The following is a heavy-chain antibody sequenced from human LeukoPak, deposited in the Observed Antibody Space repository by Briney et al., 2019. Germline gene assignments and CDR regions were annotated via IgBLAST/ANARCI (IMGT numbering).Heavy chain of an antibody. J-gene: IGHJ4*02. CDR1: GYSFTTNW. CDR3: ARHSLTGDIRMIDY. D-gene: IGHD7-27*01. CDR2: IYPGDSDT. Sequence: GESLKISCKGSGYSFTTNWIGWGRQMPGKGLEWMGIIYPGDSDTRYSPSFQGQVTISADKSINTAYLQWSSLKASDSAMYYCARHSLTGDIRMIDYWGQGTLVTVSS. V-gene: IGHV5-51*01.